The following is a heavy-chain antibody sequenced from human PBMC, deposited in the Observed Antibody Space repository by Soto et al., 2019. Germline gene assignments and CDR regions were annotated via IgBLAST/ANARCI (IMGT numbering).Heavy chain of an antibody. D-gene: IGHD2-2*01. V-gene: IGHV1-18*01. CDR1: GYTFTSYG. J-gene: IGHJ6*02. CDR3: ARSQGSSTSLEIYYYYYYGMDV. Sequence: ASVKVSCKASGYTFTSYGISWVRQAPGQGLEWMGWISAYNGNTNYAQKFQGRVTITADESTSTAYMELSSLRSEDTAVYYCARSQGSSTSLEIYYYYYYGMDVWGQGITVTVSS. CDR2: ISAYNGNT.